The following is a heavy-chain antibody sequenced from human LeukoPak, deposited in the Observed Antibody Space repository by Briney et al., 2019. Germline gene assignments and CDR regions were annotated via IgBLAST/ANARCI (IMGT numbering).Heavy chain of an antibody. CDR3: ARGPRFDP. CDR2: ICDNNGNT. V-gene: IGHV1-18*01. CDR1: GYPFTIYG. J-gene: IGHJ5*02. Sequence: GASVKVSCKASGYPFTIYGFNWVRQAPGQGLEWMGCICDNNGNTNYAQKFQGRVTMTTDTSTNTAYMDLTNLKSDDTAIYYCARGPRFDPWGQGTLVTVSS.